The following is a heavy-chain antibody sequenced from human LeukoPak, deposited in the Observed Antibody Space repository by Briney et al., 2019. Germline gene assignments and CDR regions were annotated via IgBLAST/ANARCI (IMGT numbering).Heavy chain of an antibody. CDR2: ISTYNGNT. J-gene: IGHJ3*02. D-gene: IGHD3-10*01. Sequence: GASVKVSCKASGYTFTTYSISWVRQAPGQGLEWMGWISTYNGNTNYAQKFQGRVTMTTDTTTSIVYMELRSLRSDDTAVYYCARDGWFGDLDAFDIWGQGTMVIVSS. CDR1: GYTFTTYS. CDR3: ARDGWFGDLDAFDI. V-gene: IGHV1-18*01.